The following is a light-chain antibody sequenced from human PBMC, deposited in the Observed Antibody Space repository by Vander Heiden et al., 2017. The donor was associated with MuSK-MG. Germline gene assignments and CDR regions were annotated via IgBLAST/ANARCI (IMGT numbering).Light chain of an antibody. Sequence: QSVLTQPPSVSGAPGQRVTISCTGSSSNIGAGYDVHWYQQLPGTAANLLRYVNINRPSAGPHRFSCSKSGASASLAITRLPAEDEAAYYCQSYDNSLSGPWVFGGGTKLTVL. CDR2: VNI. CDR1: SSNIGAGYD. V-gene: IGLV1-40*01. J-gene: IGLJ3*02. CDR3: QSYDNSLSGPWV.